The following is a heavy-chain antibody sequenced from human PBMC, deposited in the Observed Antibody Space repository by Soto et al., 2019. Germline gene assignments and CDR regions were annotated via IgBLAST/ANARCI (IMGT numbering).Heavy chain of an antibody. D-gene: IGHD3-10*01. Sequence: PGGSLRLSCAVSGLTFSRYGMQWVRQAPGMGLEWVSVIYNDGTTYYADSVKGRFTLSRDTSKNTLSLQMDSLRAEDTAVYYCVRPLPSGRNYGMDVWGQGTTVTVSS. CDR3: VRPLPSGRNYGMDV. CDR1: GLTFSRYG. CDR2: IYNDGTT. V-gene: IGHV3-53*01. J-gene: IGHJ6*02.